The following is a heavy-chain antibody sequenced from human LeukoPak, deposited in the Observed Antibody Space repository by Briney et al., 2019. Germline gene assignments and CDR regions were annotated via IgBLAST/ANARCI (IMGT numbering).Heavy chain of an antibody. D-gene: IGHD6-13*01. CDR2: ISGSGGST. Sequence: GGSLRLSCAVSGITLSNYGMSWVRQAPGKGLEWVAGISGSGGSTNYADSVKGRFTISRDNSKNTLCLQMDSLRAEDTAVYYCAKDSAAVGGPTTDWGQGTLVTVSS. CDR3: AKDSAAVGGPTTD. V-gene: IGHV3-23*01. CDR1: GITLSNYG. J-gene: IGHJ4*02.